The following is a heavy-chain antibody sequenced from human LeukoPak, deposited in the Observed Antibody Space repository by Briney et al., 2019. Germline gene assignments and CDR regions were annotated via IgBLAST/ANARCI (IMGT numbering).Heavy chain of an antibody. V-gene: IGHV7-4-1*02. D-gene: IGHD3-10*01. CDR3: ARDKGLLWFGELRAFDI. CDR2: INTYTGNP. Sequence: GASVKVSCKASGYTFINYAMNWVRQAPGQGLEWMGWINTYTGNPTYAQDFTGRFVFSLDTSVSTAYLQISSLKAEDTAVYYCARDKGLLWFGELRAFDIWGQGTMVTVSS. J-gene: IGHJ3*02. CDR1: GYTFINYA.